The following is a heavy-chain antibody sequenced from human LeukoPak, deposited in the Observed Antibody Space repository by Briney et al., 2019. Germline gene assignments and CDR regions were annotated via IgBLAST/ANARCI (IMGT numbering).Heavy chain of an antibody. V-gene: IGHV4-61*02. CDR2: VYTSGST. Sequence: SETLSLTCTVSGGSISIGSYDWSWIRQPAGKGLDWIGRVYTSGSTNYKPSLKSRVTISVDTSKNQFSLKLSSVTAADTAVYYCARGTGNAFDIWGQGTMVTVS. J-gene: IGHJ3*02. D-gene: IGHD1-14*01. CDR3: ARGTGNAFDI. CDR1: GGSISIGSYD.